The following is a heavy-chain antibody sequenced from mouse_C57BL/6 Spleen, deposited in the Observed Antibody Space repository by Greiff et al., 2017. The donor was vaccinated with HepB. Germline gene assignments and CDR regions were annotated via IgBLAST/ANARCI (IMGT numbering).Heavy chain of an antibody. J-gene: IGHJ2*01. Sequence: EVHVVESGGGLVKPGGSLKLSCAASGFTFSSYAMSWVRQTPEKRLEWVATISDGGSYTYYPDNVKGRFTISRDNAKNNLYLQMSHLKSEDTAMYYCATDDYWGQGTTLTVSS. CDR2: ISDGGSYT. CDR1: GFTFSSYA. V-gene: IGHV5-4*01. CDR3: ATDDY.